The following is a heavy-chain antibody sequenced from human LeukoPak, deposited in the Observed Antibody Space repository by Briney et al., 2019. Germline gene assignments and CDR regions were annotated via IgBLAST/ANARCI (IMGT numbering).Heavy chain of an antibody. CDR3: ALGDSSGHYYFQH. CDR1: GFTFSSYA. D-gene: IGHD3-22*01. J-gene: IGHJ1*01. CDR2: ISVSVTST. V-gene: IGHV3-23*01. Sequence: PGGSLRLSCAASGFTFSSYAMSWVRQAPGKGLEWVSGISVSVTSTYYADSVKGRFTISRDNSKNTLYLQMNSLRAEDTAVYYCALGDSSGHYYFQHWGQGTLVTVSS.